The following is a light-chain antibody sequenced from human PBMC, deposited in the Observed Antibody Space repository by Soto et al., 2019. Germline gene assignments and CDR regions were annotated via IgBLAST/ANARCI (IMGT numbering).Light chain of an antibody. CDR3: QQYENYWT. CDR1: QSISSW. CDR2: DAS. J-gene: IGKJ1*01. V-gene: IGKV1-5*01. Sequence: TQSPGTLSLSPGGGATLSCRASQSISSWLAWYQHKPGKAPKLLIYDASNLDSGVPSRFSGSGSGTEFSLTISNLQPDDCATYYCQQYENYWTFGQGTKVDIK.